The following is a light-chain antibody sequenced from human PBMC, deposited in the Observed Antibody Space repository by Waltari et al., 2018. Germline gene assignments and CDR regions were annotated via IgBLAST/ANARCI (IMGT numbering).Light chain of an antibody. CDR1: QSISNY. CDR3: QQYNTYSS. Sequence: DIQMTQSPSTLSASVGERVTITCRASQSISNYLAWYQQKPGKAPNLLIYKASILKSGVSSRFSGSGSGTQFTLTISSLQPGDFATYFCQQYNTYSSFGQGTKLEIK. V-gene: IGKV1-5*03. J-gene: IGKJ2*01. CDR2: KAS.